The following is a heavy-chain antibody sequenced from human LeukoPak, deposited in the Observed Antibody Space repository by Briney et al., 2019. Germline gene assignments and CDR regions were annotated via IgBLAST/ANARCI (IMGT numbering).Heavy chain of an antibody. Sequence: PGGSLRLSCAASGFTFSSYGMHWVRQAPGKGLEWVAVISYDGSNKYYADSVKGRFTISRDNAKNSLYLQMNSLRAEDTAVYYYARRGYYYYGLDVWGQGTTVTVSS. CDR1: GFTFSSYG. CDR2: ISYDGSNK. CDR3: ARRGYYYYGLDV. V-gene: IGHV3-30*03. D-gene: IGHD3-10*01. J-gene: IGHJ6*02.